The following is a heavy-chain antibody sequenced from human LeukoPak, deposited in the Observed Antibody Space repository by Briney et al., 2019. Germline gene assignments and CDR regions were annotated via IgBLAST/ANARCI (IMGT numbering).Heavy chain of an antibody. D-gene: IGHD3-10*01. Sequence: PSETLSLTCTVSGGSISSYYWSWIRQPPGKGLEWIGYIYYSGSTNYDPSLKSRVTISVDTSKNQFSLKLSSVTAADTAVYYWASLIPQDLLWGSGSYSSTYNWFDPWGQGTLVTVSS. V-gene: IGHV4-59*08. CDR3: ASLIPQDLLWGSGSYSSTYNWFDP. CDR1: GGSISSYY. J-gene: IGHJ5*02. CDR2: IYYSGST.